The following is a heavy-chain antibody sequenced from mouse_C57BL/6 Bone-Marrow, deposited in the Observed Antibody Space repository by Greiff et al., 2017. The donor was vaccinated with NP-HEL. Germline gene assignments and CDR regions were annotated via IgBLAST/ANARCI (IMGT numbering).Heavy chain of an antibody. Sequence: EVQLKESGPELVKPGASVKMSCKASGYTFTDYYMHWVKQSPGKSLEWIVYIYPHNGGHGYNQKFKGKATLTVDTSSSTAYMELRSLTSEDSAVYYCASCSNLAYWGQGTLVTVSA. J-gene: IGHJ3*01. CDR1: GYTFTDYY. CDR2: IYPHNGGH. D-gene: IGHD2-5*01. V-gene: IGHV1-34*01. CDR3: ASCSNLAY.